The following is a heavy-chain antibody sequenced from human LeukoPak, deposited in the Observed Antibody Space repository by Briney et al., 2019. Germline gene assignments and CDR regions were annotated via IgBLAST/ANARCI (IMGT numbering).Heavy chain of an antibody. V-gene: IGHV3-48*03. D-gene: IGHD6-13*01. CDR1: GFTFTRYE. Sequence: GGSLRLSCAASGFTFTRYETNWVRHGPGKGLGWVSYISSSGSTIYYADSVKGRFTISRDNAKNSLYLQMNSLRAEDTAVYYCAGGLAAAHYYYYMEVWGKGTTVTVSS. CDR2: ISSSGSTI. CDR3: AGGLAAAHYYYYMEV. J-gene: IGHJ6*03.